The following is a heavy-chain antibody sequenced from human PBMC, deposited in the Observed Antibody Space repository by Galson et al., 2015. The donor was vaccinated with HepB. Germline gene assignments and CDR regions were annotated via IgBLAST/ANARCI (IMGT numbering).Heavy chain of an antibody. Sequence: SLRLSCAASGFTVSSNYMSWVRQAPGKGLEWVSVIYKGGSTYYADSVKGRFTISRDNSKNTLYLQMNSLRGEDTAVYYCTKGFYYDRTAYYYFNYWGQGTLVTVSS. D-gene: IGHD3-22*01. V-gene: IGHV3-53*01. J-gene: IGHJ4*02. CDR1: GFTVSSNY. CDR2: IYKGGST. CDR3: TKGFYYDRTAYYYFNY.